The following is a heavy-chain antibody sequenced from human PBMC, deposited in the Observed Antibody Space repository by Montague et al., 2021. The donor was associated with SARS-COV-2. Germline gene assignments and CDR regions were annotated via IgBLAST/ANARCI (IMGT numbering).Heavy chain of an antibody. V-gene: IGHV3-74*01. D-gene: IGHD1-14*01. CDR2: ISSDGRTT. Sequence: SLRLSCAASGFTFSNYWMHWVRRAPGEGLVWVSLISSDGRTTSYVDSVKGRFTISRDNARNTLYLQMTSLRADDTAVYYCAREVFKEGDYWGQGTLVTVSS. J-gene: IGHJ4*02. CDR3: AREVFKEGDY. CDR1: GFTFSNYW.